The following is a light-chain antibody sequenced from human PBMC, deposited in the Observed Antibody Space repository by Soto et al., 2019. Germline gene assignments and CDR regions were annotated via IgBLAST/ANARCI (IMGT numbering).Light chain of an antibody. J-gene: IGKJ4*01. CDR1: QTVNY. V-gene: IGKV3-11*01. CDR2: DAS. Sequence: EIVLTQSPATLSLSPGERATLSCRASQTVNYLAWYQQKPGQSPRLLIFDASNRATGIPARFSGSGSGTDFTLAISSLEPEDFAVYYCQQRGTLPPLTFGGGTKVE. CDR3: QQRGTLPPLT.